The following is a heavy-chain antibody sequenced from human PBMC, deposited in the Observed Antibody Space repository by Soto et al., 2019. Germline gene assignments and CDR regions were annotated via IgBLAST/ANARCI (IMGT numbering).Heavy chain of an antibody. CDR2: ISDDGSTA. Sequence: LRLSCAVSGFTFSAYWMHWVRQVPGKGLTWVSRISDDGSTATYADSVKGRFVISRDNAKNSLYLEMNTLRADDSGLYYCARGPRVSSTGTGAHWGRGTLVTVS. D-gene: IGHD1-1*01. V-gene: IGHV3-74*01. CDR3: ARGPRVSSTGTGAH. CDR1: GFTFSAYW. J-gene: IGHJ4*02.